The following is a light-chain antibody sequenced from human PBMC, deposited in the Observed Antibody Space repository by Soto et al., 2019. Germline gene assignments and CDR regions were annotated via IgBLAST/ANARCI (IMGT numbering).Light chain of an antibody. CDR3: QQYNSYWK. CDR1: QSISSW. CDR2: KAS. J-gene: IGKJ1*01. V-gene: IGKV1-5*03. Sequence: DIQMTQSPSTLSASVGDRVTITCRASQSISSWLAWYQQKPGKAPKLLIYKASSLESGVPSRFSGSGSGTEFTLTISSLQPDEFATYYCQQYNSYWKFGEGTKVEIK.